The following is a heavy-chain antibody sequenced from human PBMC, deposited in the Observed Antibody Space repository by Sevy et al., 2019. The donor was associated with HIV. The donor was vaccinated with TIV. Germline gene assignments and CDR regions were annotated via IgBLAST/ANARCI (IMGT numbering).Heavy chain of an antibody. J-gene: IGHJ5*02. CDR1: GASITDYY. V-gene: IGHV4-59*12. CDR2: VFHSGDS. Sequence: SETLSLSCSVSGASITDYYWSWIRQPPGKGLEWIGYVFHSGDSNYNPSLKSRVAMSIDTSKNQFSLRLASVSAADTAVYYCARDHLSQGLDPWGQGILVTVSS. D-gene: IGHD3-3*02. CDR3: ARDHLSQGLDP.